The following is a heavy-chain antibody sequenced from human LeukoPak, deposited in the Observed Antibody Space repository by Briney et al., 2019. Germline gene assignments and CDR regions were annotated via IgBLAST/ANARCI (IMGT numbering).Heavy chain of an antibody. Sequence: PGGSLRLSCAASGFTFSSYWMSWVRQAPGKGLEYVAAISSKGGSTYYADSVKGRFLISRDNSKDTLYLHMGSLRAEDMAVYYCARSIEDYYDTSGYTFDYWGQGALVTVSS. V-gene: IGHV3-64*02. CDR3: ARSIEDYYDTSGYTFDY. J-gene: IGHJ4*02. CDR2: ISSKGGST. CDR1: GFTFSSYW. D-gene: IGHD3-22*01.